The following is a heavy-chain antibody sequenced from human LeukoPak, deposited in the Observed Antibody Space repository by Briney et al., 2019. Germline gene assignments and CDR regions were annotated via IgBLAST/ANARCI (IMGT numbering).Heavy chain of an antibody. D-gene: IGHD2-2*01. Sequence: GGSLRLSCAASGFTFSSYAMSWVRQAPGKGLEWVSAISGSGGSTYYADSVKGRFTISRDNSKNTLYLQMNSLRAEDTAVYYCAKGVVVVPAAIIYFDYWGQGPLVTVSS. CDR3: AKGVVVVPAAIIYFDY. J-gene: IGHJ4*02. CDR1: GFTFSSYA. CDR2: ISGSGGST. V-gene: IGHV3-23*01.